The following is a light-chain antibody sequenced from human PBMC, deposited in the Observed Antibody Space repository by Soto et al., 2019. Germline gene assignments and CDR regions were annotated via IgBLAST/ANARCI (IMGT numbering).Light chain of an antibody. CDR3: QQYDNLLLSIT. CDR2: DAS. Sequence: DIQMTQSPSSLSASVGDRVTITCQASQDISNYLNWYQQKPGKAAKLLIYDASNLETGVPSRFSGSGSGTDFTFTISSLQPEDIATYYCQQYDNLLLSITFGQGTRLEIK. V-gene: IGKV1-33*01. J-gene: IGKJ5*01. CDR1: QDISNY.